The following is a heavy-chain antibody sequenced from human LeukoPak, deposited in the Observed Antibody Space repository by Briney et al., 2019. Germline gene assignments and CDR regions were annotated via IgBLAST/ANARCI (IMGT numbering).Heavy chain of an antibody. J-gene: IGHJ4*02. CDR2: IYHSGST. CDR1: GGSISSSSYY. V-gene: IGHV4-39*07. Sequence: SETLSLTCTVSGGSISSSSYYWGWIRQPPGKGLEWIGSIYHSGSTYYNPSLKSRVTISVDTSKNQFSLKLSSVTAADTAVYYCARGDTAMVRFDYWGQGTLVTVSS. D-gene: IGHD5-18*01. CDR3: ARGDTAMVRFDY.